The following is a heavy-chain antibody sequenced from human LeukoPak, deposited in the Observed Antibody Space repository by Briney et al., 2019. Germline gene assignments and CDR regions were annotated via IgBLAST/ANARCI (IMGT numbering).Heavy chain of an antibody. D-gene: IGHD3-10*01. V-gene: IGHV5-51*01. Sequence: GESLKISCKASGYSFTTYWIAWVRQMPGEGLEWMGIISSGDSDTRYSPSFQGQVTISADRSISTAYLQWSSLKASDTAMYYCARTTSGSWSDALDVWGQGTTVTVSS. J-gene: IGHJ6*02. CDR2: ISSGDSDT. CDR1: GYSFTTYW. CDR3: ARTTSGSWSDALDV.